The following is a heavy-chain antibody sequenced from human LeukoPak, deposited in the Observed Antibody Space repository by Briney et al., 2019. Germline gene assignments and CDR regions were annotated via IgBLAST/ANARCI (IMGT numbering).Heavy chain of an antibody. Sequence: GASVKVSCKASGGTFSSYAISWVRQAPGQGLEWMGRIIPILGIANYAQKFQGRVTITADKSTSTAYMELSRLRSDDTAVYYCARGVLQLTRRENWFDPWGQGTLVTVSS. CDR3: ARGVLQLTRRENWFDP. CDR1: GGTFSSYA. CDR2: IIPILGIA. V-gene: IGHV1-69*04. D-gene: IGHD6-13*01. J-gene: IGHJ5*02.